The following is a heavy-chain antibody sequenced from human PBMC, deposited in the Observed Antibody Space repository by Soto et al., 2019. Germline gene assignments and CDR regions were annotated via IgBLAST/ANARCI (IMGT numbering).Heavy chain of an antibody. V-gene: IGHV3-23*01. CDR1: GFTFSRYA. CDR2: ISGSGGST. D-gene: IGHD1-26*01. J-gene: IGHJ6*02. CDR3: AKALIGGATRVAAGMDV. Sequence: PGGSLRVSCAASGFTFSRYAMSWVRQAPGKGLEWVSAISGSGGSTYYADSVKGRFTISRDNSKNTLYLQMNSLRAEDTAVYYYAKALIGGATRVAAGMDVWGQGTTVTVSS.